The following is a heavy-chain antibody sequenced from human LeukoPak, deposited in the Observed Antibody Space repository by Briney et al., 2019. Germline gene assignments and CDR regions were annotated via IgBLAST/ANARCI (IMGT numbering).Heavy chain of an antibody. Sequence: SETLSLTCAASGYSITSPYHWGWIRQPPGKGLEWIGTISHTGSAYYNTSLKSRVTMSVDTSKSQFSLKLSSVTAADTALYYCARQSVTGNDGRGFFDYWGQGTLVTVSS. J-gene: IGHJ4*02. V-gene: IGHV4-38-2*01. CDR1: GYSITSPYH. CDR3: ARQSVTGNDGRGFFDY. D-gene: IGHD1-20*01. CDR2: ISHTGSA.